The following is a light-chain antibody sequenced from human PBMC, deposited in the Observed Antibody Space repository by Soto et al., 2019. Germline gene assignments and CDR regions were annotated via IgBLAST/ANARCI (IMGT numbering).Light chain of an antibody. J-gene: IGKJ4*01. CDR1: QGFSSNY. V-gene: IGKV3-20*01. CDR3: QQYGTSPPLT. Sequence: EIVLTQSPGTLSLSPGERATLSCRASQGFSSNYLAWYRQKPGQAPRLLXXGAXSRATGIPDRFSGSGSAKDFTLTISRLEPEDFAVYYCQQYGTSPPLTFGGGTKVDIK. CDR2: GAX.